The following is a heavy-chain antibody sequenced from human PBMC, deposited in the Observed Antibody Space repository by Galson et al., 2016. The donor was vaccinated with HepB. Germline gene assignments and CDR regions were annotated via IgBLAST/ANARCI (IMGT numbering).Heavy chain of an antibody. D-gene: IGHD2-2*03. CDR3: AKSDGYCFNNRCFLYDGFDV. CDR1: GYTFLSYG. J-gene: IGHJ3*01. V-gene: IGHV1-18*01. CDR2: TSPYNGGT. Sequence: SVKVSCKASGYTFLSYGVSWVRQAPGQGLEWMGWTSPYNGGTDYAQNFRGRVSMTTDTSTNTAYMELRSLKSDDTAVYYCAKSDGYCFNNRCFLYDGFDVWGQGTMVTVSS.